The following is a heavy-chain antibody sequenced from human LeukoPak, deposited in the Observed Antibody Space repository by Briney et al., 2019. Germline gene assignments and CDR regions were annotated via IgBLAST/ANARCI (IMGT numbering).Heavy chain of an antibody. CDR3: AKAGGHPTTYNWFDP. CDR1: GFTFSSYS. V-gene: IGHV3-21*04. J-gene: IGHJ5*02. CDR2: ISSSSSYI. Sequence: GGSLRLSCAASGFTFSSYSMNWVRQAPGKGLEWVSSISSSSSYIYYADSVKGRFTISRDNAKNSLYLQMNSLRAEDTAVYYCAKAGGHPTTYNWFDPWGQGTLVTVSS. D-gene: IGHD4-11*01.